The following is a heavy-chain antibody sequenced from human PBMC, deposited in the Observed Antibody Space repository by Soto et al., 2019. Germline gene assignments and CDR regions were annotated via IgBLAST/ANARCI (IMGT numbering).Heavy chain of an antibody. CDR2: IIPIFGTA. CDR3: ARDFGGAHNWFDP. CDR1: GGTFSSYA. J-gene: IGHJ5*02. D-gene: IGHD3-10*01. V-gene: IGHV1-69*13. Sequence: SVKVSCKASGGTFSSYAISWVRQAPGQGLEWMGGIIPIFGTANYAQKFQGRVTITADESTSTAYMELSSLRSEDTAVYYCARDFGGAHNWFDPWGQGTLVTVSS.